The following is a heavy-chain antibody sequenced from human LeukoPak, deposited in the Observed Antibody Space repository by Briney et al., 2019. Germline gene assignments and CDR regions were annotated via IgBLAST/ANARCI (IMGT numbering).Heavy chain of an antibody. V-gene: IGHV6-1*01. J-gene: IGHJ4*02. Sequence: SQTLSLTCAISGDSVSGSPAVWNWIRQSPSRGLEWLGRAYYRSKWYIEYAESVKGRITITPDISKNQFSLHLNSVTPEDTAVYYCARGAVRGGTNFDYWGQGTLVTVSS. CDR2: AYYRSKWYI. CDR3: ARGAVRGGTNFDY. D-gene: IGHD3-10*01. CDR1: GDSVSGSPAV.